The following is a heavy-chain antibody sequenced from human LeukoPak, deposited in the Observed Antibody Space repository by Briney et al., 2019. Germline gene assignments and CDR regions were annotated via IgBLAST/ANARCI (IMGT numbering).Heavy chain of an antibody. J-gene: IGHJ4*02. V-gene: IGHV1-69*13. D-gene: IGHD3-22*01. CDR3: ASPKGVQYYDSSGYYNLDY. Sequence: SVKVSCKASGYTFTSYGISWVRQAPGQGLEWMGGIIPIFGTANYAQKFQGRVTITADESTSTAYMELSSLRSEDTAVYYCASPKGVQYYDSSGYYNLDYWGQGTLVTVSS. CDR2: IIPIFGTA. CDR1: GYTFTSYG.